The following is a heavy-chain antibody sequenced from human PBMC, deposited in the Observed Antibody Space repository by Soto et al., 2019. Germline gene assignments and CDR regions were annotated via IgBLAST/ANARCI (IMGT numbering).Heavy chain of an antibody. CDR1: GCTFSSYA. D-gene: IGHD4-17*01. V-gene: IGHV1-69*13. Sequence: SVKVSCKASGCTFSSYAISWVRQAPGQGLEWMGGIIPIFGTANYAQKFQGRVTITADESTNIVYMDVTSLRSEDTAVYYCARGDATKIVVTTYYAMDVWGQGTTVTVSS. CDR2: IIPIFGTA. CDR3: ARGDATKIVVTTYYAMDV. J-gene: IGHJ6*02.